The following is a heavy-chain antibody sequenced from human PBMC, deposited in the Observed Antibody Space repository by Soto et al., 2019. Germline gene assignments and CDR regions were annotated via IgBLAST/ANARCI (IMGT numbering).Heavy chain of an antibody. CDR3: ARDGPEDWPEASGFDY. CDR2: INYDGRAI. D-gene: IGHD3-3*01. Sequence: EVQLVESGGGLVQPGESLRLSCAASGFSFSRSWMHWVRQIPGKGLEWVSRINYDGRAISYADSVKGRFTMSRDNAKNTVSLQMNSLRAEDTAVYYCARDGPEDWPEASGFDYWGQGTPVTVSS. V-gene: IGHV3-74*01. J-gene: IGHJ4*02. CDR1: GFSFSRSW.